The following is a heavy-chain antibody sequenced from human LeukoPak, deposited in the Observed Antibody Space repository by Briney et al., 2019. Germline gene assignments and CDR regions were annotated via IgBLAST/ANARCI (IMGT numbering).Heavy chain of an antibody. V-gene: IGHV3-7*01. CDR3: ARGFRGWYAEGFDY. J-gene: IGHJ4*02. D-gene: IGHD6-19*01. CDR1: GFSFSSYG. CDR2: IKQDGSEK. Sequence: GGSLRLSCAGSGFSFSSYGMHWVRQAPGKGLEWVANIKQDGSEKYYVDSVKGRFTISRDNAKSSLYLQMNSLRAEDTAVYYCARGFRGWYAEGFDYWGQGTLVTVSS.